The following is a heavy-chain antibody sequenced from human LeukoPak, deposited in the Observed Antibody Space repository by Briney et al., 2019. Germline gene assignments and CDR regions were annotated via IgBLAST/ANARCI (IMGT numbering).Heavy chain of an antibody. CDR1: GFTFSSYG. D-gene: IGHD3-10*01. J-gene: IGHJ4*02. CDR2: IRYDGSNK. CDR3: ARRPFGADY. Sequence: GGSLRLSCAASGFTFSSYGMHWVRQAPGKGLEWVAFIRYDGSNKYYADSVKGRFTISRDNAKNSVYLQMNSLRVEDTAVYYCARRPFGADYWGQGILVTVSS. V-gene: IGHV3-30*02.